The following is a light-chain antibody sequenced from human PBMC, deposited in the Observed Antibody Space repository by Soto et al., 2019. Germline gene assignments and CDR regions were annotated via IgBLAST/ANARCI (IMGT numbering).Light chain of an antibody. CDR1: SSDIGGYNY. CDR2: SVS. CDR3: SSYTTSLTWV. J-gene: IGLJ3*02. V-gene: IGLV2-14*01. Sequence: QSALTQPASVSGSPGQSITISCTGTSSDIGGYNYVSWYQQHPGKAPKLIIYSVSNRPSGTSNRFSGSKSGNTASLTISGLRGEDEADYYCSSYTTSLTWVFGGGTKVTVL.